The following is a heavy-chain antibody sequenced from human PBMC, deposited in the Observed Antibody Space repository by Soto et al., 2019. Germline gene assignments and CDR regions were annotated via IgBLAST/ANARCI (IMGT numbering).Heavy chain of an antibody. Sequence: SETLSLTCFVSGGSISSHYCSWIRHAPWKGLEWIGSIHYSGITKYNPSLKSRLTVSVGSSRRQFSVKLASVTAADTAVYYCATTLNFVRSSYNYYGMDVCGQGTALAVSS. V-gene: IGHV4-59*11. D-gene: IGHD3-16*02. CDR3: ATTLNFVRSSYNYYGMDV. J-gene: IGHJ6*02. CDR2: IHYSGIT. CDR1: GGSISSHY.